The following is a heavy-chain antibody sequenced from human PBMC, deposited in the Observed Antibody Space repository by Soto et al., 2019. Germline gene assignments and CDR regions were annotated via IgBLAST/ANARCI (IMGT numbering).Heavy chain of an antibody. J-gene: IGHJ5*02. D-gene: IGHD3-22*01. CDR3: ARDVGGSVVPHWFDP. CDR1: GHSISADY. CDR2: VDASGNT. V-gene: IGHV4-4*07. Sequence: QVQLQESAPGLVKASGTLSLSCTVSGHSISADYWTWIRQPAGKGLGWIGRVDASGNTNYNPSLKSRVTMSVDTSKNQFFLKVRSVTAADTAMYFCARDVGGSVVPHWFDPWGQGALVTVSS.